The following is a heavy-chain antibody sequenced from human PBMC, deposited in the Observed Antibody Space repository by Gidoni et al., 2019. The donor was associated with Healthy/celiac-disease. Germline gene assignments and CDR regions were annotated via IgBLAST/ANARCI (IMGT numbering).Heavy chain of an antibody. CDR2: ISGSGGST. J-gene: IGHJ6*02. CDR1: GFTFSSYA. V-gene: IGHV3-23*01. CDR3: YYGMDV. Sequence: EVQLLESGGGLVQPGGSLSLSCAASGFTFSSYAMSWVRQAPGKGLEWVSAISGSGGSTYYADSVKGRFTISRDNSKNTAVYYCAKASVTVTTGAYYYYGMDVWGQGTTVTVSS. D-gene: IGHD4-4*01.